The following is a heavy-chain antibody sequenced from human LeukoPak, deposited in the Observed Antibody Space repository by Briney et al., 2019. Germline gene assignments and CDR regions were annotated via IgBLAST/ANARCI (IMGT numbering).Heavy chain of an antibody. D-gene: IGHD4-17*01. CDR1: GFTFSSYW. Sequence: GGSLRLSCAASGFTFSSYWMSWVRQAPGKGLEWVANIKQDGSEKYYVESVKGRFTISRDNAKNSLYLQMNSLRAEDTAVYYCARDSNYGDYVFENWFDPWGQGTLVTDSS. CDR3: ARDSNYGDYVFENWFDP. J-gene: IGHJ5*02. CDR2: IKQDGSEK. V-gene: IGHV3-7*01.